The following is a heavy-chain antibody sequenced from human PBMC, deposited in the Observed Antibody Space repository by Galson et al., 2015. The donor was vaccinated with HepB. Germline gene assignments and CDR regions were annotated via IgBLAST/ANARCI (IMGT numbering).Heavy chain of an antibody. Sequence: SLRLSCAASGFTVSSNYMSWVRQAPGKGLEWVSSIYSGGSTYYADSVKGRFTISRDNSKNTLDLQMNSLRTEDTAVYYCASVSSWETRGAFDIWGQGTTVIVSS. V-gene: IGHV3-53*01. CDR3: ASVSSWETRGAFDI. D-gene: IGHD6-13*01. J-gene: IGHJ3*02. CDR2: IYSGGST. CDR1: GFTVSSNY.